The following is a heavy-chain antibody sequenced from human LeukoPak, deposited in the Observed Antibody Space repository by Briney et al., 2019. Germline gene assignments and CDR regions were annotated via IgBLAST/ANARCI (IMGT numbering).Heavy chain of an antibody. CDR3: ARVGPYYFYYGLDV. CDR1: GFTFSSYA. Sequence: GGSLRLSCAASGFTFSSYAMSWVRQAPGKGLQWVSSISGSGDGTYYADSVKGRFTISRDNAKNSLYLQMNSLRAEDTALYYCARVGPYYFYYGLDVWGQGTTVTVSS. J-gene: IGHJ6*02. V-gene: IGHV3-23*01. D-gene: IGHD1-26*01. CDR2: ISGSGDGT.